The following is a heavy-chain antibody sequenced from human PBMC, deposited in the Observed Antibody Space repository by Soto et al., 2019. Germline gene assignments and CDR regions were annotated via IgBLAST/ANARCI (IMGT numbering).Heavy chain of an antibody. Sequence: VQLVQSGAEVKKPGASVKVSCEAYGYTFRNYGITWVRQAPGQGLEWIGWVSGYNRNTNYAQKFEDRVTMTTDTSPSIAYLELRRLRIDDTAVYYCARERQWDPLPYWGPGTLLVVS. CDR1: GYTFRNYG. CDR2: VSGYNRNT. V-gene: IGHV1-18*01. CDR3: ARERQWDPLPY. J-gene: IGHJ4*02. D-gene: IGHD1-26*01.